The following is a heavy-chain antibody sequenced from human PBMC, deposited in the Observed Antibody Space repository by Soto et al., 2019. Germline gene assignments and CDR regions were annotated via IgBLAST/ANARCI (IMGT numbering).Heavy chain of an antibody. D-gene: IGHD1-26*01. CDR3: ASLSGSTCGYSHYGMDI. J-gene: IGHJ6*02. CDR2: IKYDGSSA. V-gene: IGHV3-74*01. Sequence: EVKLVESGGGLVQPGGSLRLSCAASGFSFSAHWMHWVRQAPGKGPVWVSRIKYDGSSADYAASVKGRFTVSRDNAKSMLYVQMNSLRAEDTAVYYCASLSGSTCGYSHYGMDIWGHGTTVIVSS. CDR1: GFSFSAHW.